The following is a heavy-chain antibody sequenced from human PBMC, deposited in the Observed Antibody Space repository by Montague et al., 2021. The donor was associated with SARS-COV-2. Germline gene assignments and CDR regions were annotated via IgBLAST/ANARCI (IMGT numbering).Heavy chain of an antibody. D-gene: IGHD6-19*01. CDR1: GGSIRNYF. Sequence: SETLSLTCSVSGGSIRNYFWSWIRQPPGKGLEWIGYVHDSGSTIYNPSLSSRVTIPVDTSKNQFSLKMSSVTAADTAVYYCATQEDPSGWIPGPFDFWGQGTLLSVSS. V-gene: IGHV4-59*08. J-gene: IGHJ4*02. CDR2: VHDSGST. CDR3: ATQEDPSGWIPGPFDF.